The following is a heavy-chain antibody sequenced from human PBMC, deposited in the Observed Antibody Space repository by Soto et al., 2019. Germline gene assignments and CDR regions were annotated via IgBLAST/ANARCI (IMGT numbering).Heavy chain of an antibody. D-gene: IGHD5-18*01. V-gene: IGHV3-21*01. CDR1: GFTFSSYS. CDR2: ISSSSSYI. J-gene: IGHJ4*02. Sequence: EVQLVESGGGLVKPGGSLRLSCAASGFTFSSYSMNWVRQAPGKGLEWVSSISSSSSYIYYADSVKGRFTISRDNAKNSLYLQMNSLRAEDTAVYYCARTYQGAQLWLFPELAKDIFDYWGQGTLVTVSS. CDR3: ARTYQGAQLWLFPELAKDIFDY.